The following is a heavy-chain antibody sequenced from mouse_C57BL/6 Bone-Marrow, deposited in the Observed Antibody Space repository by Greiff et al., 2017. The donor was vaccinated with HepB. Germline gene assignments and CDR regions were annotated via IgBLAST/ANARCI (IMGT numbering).Heavy chain of an antibody. D-gene: IGHD3-3*01. CDR1: GYTFTNYW. V-gene: IGHV1-63*01. CDR3: ARSSYGLN. CDR2: IYPGGGYT. Sequence: QVHVKQSGAELVRPGTSVKMSCKASGYTFTNYWIGWAKQRPGHGLEWIGDIYPGGGYTNYNEKFKGKATLTADKSSSTAYMQFSSLTSEDSAIYYYARSSYGLNWGQGTTLTVSS. J-gene: IGHJ2*01.